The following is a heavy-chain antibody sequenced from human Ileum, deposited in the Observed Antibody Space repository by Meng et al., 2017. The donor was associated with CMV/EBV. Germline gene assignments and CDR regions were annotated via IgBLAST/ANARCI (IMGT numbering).Heavy chain of an antibody. CDR2: INPSGGST. J-gene: IGHJ6*02. V-gene: IGHV1-46*01. CDR3: ARGGGVVMTYYYYGMDV. Sequence: ASVKVSCKASGYTFTSYYMHWVRQAPGHGLEWMGIINPSGGSTSYAQKFQGRVTMTRDTSTSTVYMELSNLRSEDTAVYYCARGGGVVMTYYYYGMDVWGQGTTVTVSS. CDR1: GYTFTSYY. D-gene: IGHD3-3*01.